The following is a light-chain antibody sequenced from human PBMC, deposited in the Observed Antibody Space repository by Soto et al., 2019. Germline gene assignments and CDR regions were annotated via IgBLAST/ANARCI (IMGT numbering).Light chain of an antibody. V-gene: IGKV3-15*01. J-gene: IGKJ1*01. CDR3: QHYNNWPRET. Sequence: EIVMTQSPATLSVSPGERATLSCRASQSVSSNLAWYQQKPGQAPRLLIYGASTRATGIPARFSGSGSGTEFTLTISSLQSEDFAVYYCQHYNNWPRETFGQGTKVEIK. CDR2: GAS. CDR1: QSVSSN.